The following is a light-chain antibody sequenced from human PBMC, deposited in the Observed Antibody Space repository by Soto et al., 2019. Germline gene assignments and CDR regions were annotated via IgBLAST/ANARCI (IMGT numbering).Light chain of an antibody. J-gene: IGKJ2*01. CDR1: QSVASNY. CDR2: AAS. CDR3: QQYGSSPYT. Sequence: EIVLTQSPGTLSLSPGERATLSCRASQSVASNYLAWYRQKPGQAPRLLIYAASSRASDIPDRFSGSGSGTDLTLSIGRLEPEDFAVYYCQQYGSSPYTFGQGTELEIK. V-gene: IGKV3-20*01.